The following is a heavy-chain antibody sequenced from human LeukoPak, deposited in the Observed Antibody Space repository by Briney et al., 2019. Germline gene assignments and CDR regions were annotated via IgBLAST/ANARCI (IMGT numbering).Heavy chain of an antibody. Sequence: PGRSLRLSCATSGFSFSSYGMHWVRQAPGKGLEWVXVXWFDGSTKYYVDSVKGRFTISRDNSKNTLYLQMNSLRAEDTALYYCARDALPAAMAYYFDYSGQGTLVTVSS. V-gene: IGHV3-33*01. CDR1: GFSFSSYG. D-gene: IGHD2-2*01. J-gene: IGHJ4*02. CDR3: ARDALPAAMAYYFDY. CDR2: XWFDGSTK.